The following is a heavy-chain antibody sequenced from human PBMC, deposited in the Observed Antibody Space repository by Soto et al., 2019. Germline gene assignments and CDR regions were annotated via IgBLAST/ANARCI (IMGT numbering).Heavy chain of an antibody. CDR3: AREPSITIFGTGYGMDV. D-gene: IGHD3-3*01. Sequence: QVQLVESGGGVVQPGRSLRLSCAASGFTFSSYAMHWVRQAPGKGLEWVAVISYDGSNKYYADSVKGRFTISRDNSKNXXYLQMNSLRAEDTAVYYCAREPSITIFGTGYGMDVWGQGTTVTVSS. CDR2: ISYDGSNK. CDR1: GFTFSSYA. V-gene: IGHV3-30-3*01. J-gene: IGHJ6*02.